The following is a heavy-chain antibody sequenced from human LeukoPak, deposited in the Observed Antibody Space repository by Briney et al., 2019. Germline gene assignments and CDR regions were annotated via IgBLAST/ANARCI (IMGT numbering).Heavy chain of an antibody. D-gene: IGHD6-13*01. V-gene: IGHV4-39*01. CDR3: ARLVVSTWYHEVLLGRDY. Sequence: PSETLSLTCTVSGGSINSRPYYWGWIRQPPGKGLEWLGSFYYSGSTYYKPSLKSRVTISGDASKNQFSLKLSSVTAADTALYYCARLVVSTWYHEVLLGRDYWGQGTLVTVSS. CDR1: GGSINSRPYY. CDR2: FYYSGST. J-gene: IGHJ4*02.